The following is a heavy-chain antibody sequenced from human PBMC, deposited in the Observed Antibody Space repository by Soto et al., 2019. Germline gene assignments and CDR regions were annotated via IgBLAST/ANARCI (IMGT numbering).Heavy chain of an antibody. Sequence: SETLSLTCAVSGAPINSISYYWGWVRQSPGKGLEWIGSIYYSGSTYYNPSLKSRVTISVDTSKNHFSLKLRSVTAADTAVYFCATTFDSSGSYNDYGMDIWGQGAAVTVSS. J-gene: IGHJ6*02. CDR3: ATTFDSSGSYNDYGMDI. V-gene: IGHV4-39*02. CDR2: IYYSGST. CDR1: GAPINSISYY. D-gene: IGHD3-22*01.